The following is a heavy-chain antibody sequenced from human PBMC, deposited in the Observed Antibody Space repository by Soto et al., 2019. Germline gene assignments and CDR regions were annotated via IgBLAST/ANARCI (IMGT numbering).Heavy chain of an antibody. CDR1: GGTFSTDS. V-gene: IGHV1-69*12. Sequence: QVQLVQSGAEVKKPGSSVKVSCKASGGTFSTDSISWVRQAPGQGLEWMGGIIPMFGTANNAQKFQGRVTITADESTSTAYMELSSLRSEDTAVYFCARAIDGYYGMDVWGQGTTVTVAS. J-gene: IGHJ6*02. CDR3: ARAIDGYYGMDV. CDR2: IIPMFGTA.